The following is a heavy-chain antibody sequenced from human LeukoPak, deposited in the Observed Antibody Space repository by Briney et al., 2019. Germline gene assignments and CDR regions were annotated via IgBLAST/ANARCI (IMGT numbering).Heavy chain of an antibody. D-gene: IGHD5-24*01. J-gene: IGHJ3*02. V-gene: IGHV4-61*01. CDR1: GGSVSSGSYS. CDR2: IYYSGGT. CDR3: ARHVTISGPYDASDI. Sequence: SETLSLTCTVSGGSVSSGSYSWSWIRQPPGKGLEWIGYIYYSGGTDYNPSLKSRVTISVDTSKNQFSLKLRSVTAADTAVYYCARHVTISGPYDASDIWGQGTMVTVSP.